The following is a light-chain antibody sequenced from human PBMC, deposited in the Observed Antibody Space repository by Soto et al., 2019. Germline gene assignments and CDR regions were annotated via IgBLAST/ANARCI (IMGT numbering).Light chain of an antibody. CDR2: GAS. Sequence: EIVLTQSPGTLSLSPGERATLSCRASQSVTSSDLAWYQQKPGQAPRLFIYGASNRATGIPDRFSRSGSGTDFTLTISRLEPEDFAVYFCQHYGSSRTFGQGTKVEIK. CDR1: QSVTSSD. CDR3: QHYGSSRT. V-gene: IGKV3-20*01. J-gene: IGKJ1*01.